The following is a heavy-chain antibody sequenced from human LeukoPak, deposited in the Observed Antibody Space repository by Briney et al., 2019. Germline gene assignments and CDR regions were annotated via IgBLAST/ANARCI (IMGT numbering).Heavy chain of an antibody. CDR2: IKEDGSTQ. CDR1: GFTFSSYW. D-gene: IGHD6-19*01. J-gene: IGHJ4*02. Sequence: PGGSLRLSCVASGFTFSSYWMTWVRQAPGKGLEWLANIKEDGSTQYYLDSVRGRFTISRDNAKTSVYLQLNSLRADDTAVYYCARDVWTGVAVSDYWGQGTLVTVSS. CDR3: ARDVWTGVAVSDY. V-gene: IGHV3-7*01.